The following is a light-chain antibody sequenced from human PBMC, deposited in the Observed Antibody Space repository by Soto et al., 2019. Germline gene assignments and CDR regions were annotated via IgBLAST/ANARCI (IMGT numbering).Light chain of an antibody. V-gene: IGKV1-33*01. CDR1: QDISNS. J-gene: IGKJ4*01. Sequence: DLQMTQSPSSLSASVGDRVTITCQASQDISNSLNWYQQKPGKAPKLLIYDASNLETGVPSRFSGSGSGTDFPFTISSLQPEDIATYYCQQFDYLPLTFGGGTKVEIK. CDR3: QQFDYLPLT. CDR2: DAS.